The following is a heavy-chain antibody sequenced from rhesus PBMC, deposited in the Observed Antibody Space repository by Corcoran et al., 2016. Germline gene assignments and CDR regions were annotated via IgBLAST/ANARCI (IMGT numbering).Heavy chain of an antibody. Sequence: QVQLVQSGAEVKKPGASVKVSCKASGFTFGSYAISWVRQAPGQGLEWMGVIIPLVGVTNYAEKFQGRDTITAETTRRKAYMELSSLRYEDTAVYYCARGVWFGIAAAGIVLDAFDFWGQGLRVTVSS. CDR3: ARGVWFGIAAAGIVLDAFDF. D-gene: IGHD6-25*01. CDR1: GFTFGSYA. CDR2: IIPLVGVT. V-gene: IGHV1-198*02. J-gene: IGHJ3*01.